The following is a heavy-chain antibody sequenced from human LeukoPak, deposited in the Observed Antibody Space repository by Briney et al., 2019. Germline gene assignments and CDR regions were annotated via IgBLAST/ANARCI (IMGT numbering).Heavy chain of an antibody. Sequence: GGSLRLSCAASGFTFNSYSMNWVRQAPGEGLEWVSSIRSSTKYIYYADSLKGRFTISRDNAKNSLYLQMNSLRAEDTAVYYCARDGGWDYDTSGYYLHAFDIWGQGTMVTVSS. V-gene: IGHV3-21*01. D-gene: IGHD3-22*01. CDR2: IRSSTKYI. CDR3: ARDGGWDYDTSGYYLHAFDI. CDR1: GFTFNSYS. J-gene: IGHJ3*02.